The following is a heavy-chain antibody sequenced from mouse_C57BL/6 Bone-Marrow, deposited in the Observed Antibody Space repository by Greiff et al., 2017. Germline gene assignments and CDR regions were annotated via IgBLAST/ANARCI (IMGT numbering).Heavy chain of an antibody. CDR3: ARLFAY. CDR2: IYPRSGTT. V-gene: IGHV1-81*01. Sequence: QVQLKQSGAELARPGASVKLSCKASGYTFTSYGISWVKQRTGQGLEWIGEIYPRSGTTYYNEKFKGKATLTADKSSSTAYMELRSLTSEDSAVYFCARLFAYWGQGTLVTVSA. CDR1: GYTFTSYG. J-gene: IGHJ3*01.